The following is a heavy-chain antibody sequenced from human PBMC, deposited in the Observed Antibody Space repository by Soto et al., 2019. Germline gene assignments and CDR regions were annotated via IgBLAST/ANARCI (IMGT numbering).Heavy chain of an antibody. CDR3: ARDSSGLDY. CDR2: ISYDGSNK. CDR1: GFTFSSYA. D-gene: IGHD6-19*01. V-gene: IGHV3-30-3*01. J-gene: IGHJ4*02. Sequence: QVQLVESGGGVVQPGRSLRLSCAASGFTFSSYAMHWVRQAPGKWLEWVAVISYDGSNKYYADSVKGRFTISRDNSKNTLYLQMNSLRAEDTAVYYCARDSSGLDYWGQGTLVTVSS.